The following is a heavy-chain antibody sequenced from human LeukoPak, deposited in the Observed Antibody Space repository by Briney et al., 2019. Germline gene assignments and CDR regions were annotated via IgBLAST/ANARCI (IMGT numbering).Heavy chain of an antibody. Sequence: KSSETLSLTCAVYGGSFSGYYWSWIRQPPGKGLEWIGEINHSGSTNYNPSLKSRVTISVDTSKNQFSLKLSSVTAADTAVYYCARHFVGRELVWKKGYWFDPWGQGTLVTVSS. V-gene: IGHV4-34*01. J-gene: IGHJ5*02. CDR2: INHSGST. CDR3: ARHFVGRELVWKKGYWFDP. CDR1: GGSFSGYY. D-gene: IGHD6-13*01.